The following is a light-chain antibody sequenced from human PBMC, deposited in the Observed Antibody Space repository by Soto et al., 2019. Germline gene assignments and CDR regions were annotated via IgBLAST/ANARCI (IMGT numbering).Light chain of an antibody. CDR3: QQADSFPLT. CDR1: QGIANW. CDR2: AAS. V-gene: IGKV1-12*01. J-gene: IGKJ4*01. Sequence: DIQMTQSPSSMSASVGDRVTITCRASQGIANWLAWYQQKPGKAPKLLIYAASTLQSGVPSRFSGSGSGTGFTLTISSLQPEDFATYYCQQADSFPLTFGGGTVVEMK.